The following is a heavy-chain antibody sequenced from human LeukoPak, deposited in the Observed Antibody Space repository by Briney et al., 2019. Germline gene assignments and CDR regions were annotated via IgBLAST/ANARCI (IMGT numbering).Heavy chain of an antibody. D-gene: IGHD3-3*01. V-gene: IGHV1-69*05. CDR2: IIPIFGTA. J-gene: IGHJ4*02. CDR3: ARHRSRMEWSLFDY. CDR1: GGTFSSYA. Sequence: SVKVSCKASGGTFSSYAISWVRQAPGQGLEWMGGIIPIFGTANYAQKFQGRVTITTDESTSTAYMELSSLRSEDTAVYYCARHRSRMEWSLFDYWGQGPLVTVSS.